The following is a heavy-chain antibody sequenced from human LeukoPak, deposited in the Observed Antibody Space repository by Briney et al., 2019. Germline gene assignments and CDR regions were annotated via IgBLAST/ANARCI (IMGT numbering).Heavy chain of an antibody. CDR2: ISYDGSKT. CDR1: GFPFSRFG. Sequence: GGSLRLSCAASGFPFSRFGIHWVRQAPGKGLQWVALISYDGSKTYYAASVKDRFTISRDNSKNTLYLQMNSLRTDDTAVYYCARDSQRWSLENFYAMDVWGQGTTVSVFS. CDR3: ARDSQRWSLENFYAMDV. V-gene: IGHV3-30*03. J-gene: IGHJ6*02. D-gene: IGHD1-1*01.